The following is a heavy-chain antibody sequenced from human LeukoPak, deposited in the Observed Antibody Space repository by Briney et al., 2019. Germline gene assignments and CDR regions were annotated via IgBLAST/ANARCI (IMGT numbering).Heavy chain of an antibody. V-gene: IGHV1-18*01. J-gene: IGHJ4*02. D-gene: IGHD4-17*01. CDR1: GYTFSNYG. CDR2: ISAYNGDT. Sequence: GASVKVSCKASGYTFSNYGISWVRQAPGQGLEWMAWISAYNGDTKFSQKLQGRVTMTTDTSTSTAYMELRSLRSDDTAMYYCARDNPYGLLDYWGQGTLVTVSS. CDR3: ARDNPYGLLDY.